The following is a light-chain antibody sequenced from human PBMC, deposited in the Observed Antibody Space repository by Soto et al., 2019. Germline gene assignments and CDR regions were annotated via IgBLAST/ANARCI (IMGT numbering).Light chain of an antibody. Sequence: EIVLTQSPGTLSLSPGERATLSCRASQSVSSSFLAWYRQKPGQAPRLLIYGASSRATGIPDRFSDSGSGTDFTLTISRLEPEDFAVYYCQQYDSSPLTFGGGTKVEIK. CDR2: GAS. V-gene: IGKV3-20*01. CDR1: QSVSSSF. J-gene: IGKJ4*01. CDR3: QQYDSSPLT.